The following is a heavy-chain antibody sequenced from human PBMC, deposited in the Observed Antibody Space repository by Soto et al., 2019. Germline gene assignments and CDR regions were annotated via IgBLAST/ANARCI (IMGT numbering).Heavy chain of an antibody. CDR3: ARRAGSGWSYAFDI. CDR1: GFTVSSNY. CDR2: IHSGGST. D-gene: IGHD6-19*01. J-gene: IGHJ3*02. V-gene: IGHV3-53*01. Sequence: GGSLRLSCAASGFTVSSNYMSWVRQAPGKGLEWVSVIHSGGSTYYADSVKGRFTISRDNSKNTLSLQMNSLRAEDTAVYYCARRAGSGWSYAFDIWGQGTMVTVSS.